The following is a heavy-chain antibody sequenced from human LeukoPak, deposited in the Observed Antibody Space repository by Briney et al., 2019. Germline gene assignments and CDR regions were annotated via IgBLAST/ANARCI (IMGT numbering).Heavy chain of an antibody. J-gene: IGHJ6*02. Sequence: ASVKVSCKVSGYTLTELSMHWVRQAPGKGLEWMGGFDPEDGETIYAQKFQGRVTMTEDTSTDTAYMELSSLRSEDTAVYYCATAMVPAAIFYYYYGMDVWGQGTTVTVSS. D-gene: IGHD2-2*01. CDR3: ATAMVPAAIFYYYYGMDV. CDR2: FDPEDGET. CDR1: GYTLTELS. V-gene: IGHV1-24*01.